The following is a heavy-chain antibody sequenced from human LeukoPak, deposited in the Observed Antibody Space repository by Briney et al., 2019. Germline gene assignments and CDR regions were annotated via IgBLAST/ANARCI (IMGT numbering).Heavy chain of an antibody. CDR1: GYTFTSYG. CDR2: ISAYNGNT. D-gene: IGHD5-12*01. V-gene: IGHV1-18*01. CDR3: ARGSMVATKDPYYYYGMDV. Sequence: GASVKVSRKASGYTFTSYGISWVRQAPGQGLEWMGWISAYNGNTSYAQKLQGRVTMTTDTSTSTAYMELRSLRSDDTAVYYCARGSMVATKDPYYYYGMDVWGQGTTVTVSS. J-gene: IGHJ6*02.